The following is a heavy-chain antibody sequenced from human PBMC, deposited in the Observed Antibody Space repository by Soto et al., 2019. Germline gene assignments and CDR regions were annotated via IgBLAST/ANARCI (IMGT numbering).Heavy chain of an antibody. D-gene: IGHD2-2*01. Sequence: QVQLVQSGAEVRKPGASVRVSCKASGYTFTGYNMHWVRQAPGQGLEWMGWINPNNGGTDYAQKFQGRVTMTRDTSISTAYMELRRLISDDTAVYYCARLRGPYCSSTSCLYYFDYWGQGTLVTVSS. CDR2: INPNNGGT. CDR3: ARLRGPYCSSTSCLYYFDY. V-gene: IGHV1-2*02. CDR1: GYTFTGYN. J-gene: IGHJ4*02.